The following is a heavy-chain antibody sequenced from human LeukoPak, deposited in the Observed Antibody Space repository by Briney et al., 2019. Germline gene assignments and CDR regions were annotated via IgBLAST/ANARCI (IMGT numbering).Heavy chain of an antibody. CDR2: ISYDGTNK. CDR3: AKDFYDTSANGAFDI. J-gene: IGHJ3*02. D-gene: IGHD2/OR15-2a*01. V-gene: IGHV3-30*18. Sequence: GRPLRLSCVASGFTFSTYAMHWVRQAPGTGLEWVAVISYDGTNKYYADSLKGRFTISRDNSKKTMYLQVNSLRPGDTAVYYCAKDFYDTSANGAFDIWGHGTMVSVSS. CDR1: GFTFSTYA.